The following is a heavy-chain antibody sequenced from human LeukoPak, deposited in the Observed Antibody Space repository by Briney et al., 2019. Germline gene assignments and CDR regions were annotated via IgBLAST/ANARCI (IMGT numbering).Heavy chain of an antibody. V-gene: IGHV4-59*01. CDR3: ARDGHYYYDSSSYAFDI. CDR2: IYYSGST. D-gene: IGHD3-22*01. J-gene: IGHJ3*02. CDR1: GGSISSYY. Sequence: PSETLSLTCTVSGGSISSYYWSWIRQPPGKGLEWIGYIYYSGSTNYNPSLKSRVTISVDTSKNQFSLKLSSVTAADTAVYYCARDGHYYYDSSSYAFDIWGQGTMVTVSS.